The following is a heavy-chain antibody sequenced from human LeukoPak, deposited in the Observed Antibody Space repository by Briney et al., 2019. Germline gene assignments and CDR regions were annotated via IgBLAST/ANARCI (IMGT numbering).Heavy chain of an antibody. J-gene: IGHJ3*02. Sequence: SKTLSLTCSVSGDSISNYYWSWIRQPPGKGLQWIGHVHDSGNTNYNPSLKSRVTISVDTSKNQFSLKLTSVTAADTAVYYCARDLTGPYAFDIWGQGTMVTVSS. D-gene: IGHD3-10*01. V-gene: IGHV4-59*01. CDR1: GDSISNYY. CDR2: VHDSGNT. CDR3: ARDLTGPYAFDI.